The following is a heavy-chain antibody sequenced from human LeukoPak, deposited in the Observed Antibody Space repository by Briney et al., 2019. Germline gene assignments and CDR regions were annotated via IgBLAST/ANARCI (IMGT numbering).Heavy chain of an antibody. CDR3: ARLRDYYYMDV. CDR2: IYPGDSVT. J-gene: IGHJ6*03. CDR1: GYSFTTYW. Sequence: GESLKISCNGSGYSFTTYWIAWVRQMPGKGLEWMGIIYPGDSVTRYSPSFQGQVTISADKSISTASLQWSSLKTSDTAMYYCARLRDYYYMDVWGKGTTVTVSS. V-gene: IGHV5-51*01.